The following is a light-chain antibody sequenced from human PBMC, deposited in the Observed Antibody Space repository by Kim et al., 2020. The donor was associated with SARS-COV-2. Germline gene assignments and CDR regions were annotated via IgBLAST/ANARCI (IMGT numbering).Light chain of an antibody. J-gene: IGKJ4*01. V-gene: IGKV1-5*03. CDR3: QQYDSFPLT. CDR2: KAS. Sequence: SESVGDSVTLTCRACQNIRTWLAWYQQKPGKAPKILIYKASVLESGAPSRFSGSGAGTQFTLTISSLQPDDVATDFCQQYDSFPLTFGEGTKLEI. CDR1: QNIRTW.